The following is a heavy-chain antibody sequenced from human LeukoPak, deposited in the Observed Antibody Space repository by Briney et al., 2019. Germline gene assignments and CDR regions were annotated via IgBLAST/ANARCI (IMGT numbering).Heavy chain of an antibody. J-gene: IGHJ4*02. CDR3: ATPNRVRGVIMPFDY. CDR1: EFTFSNYA. Sequence: GGSLRLSCAASEFTFSNYAMSWVRQAPGKGLEWVSAISGSGGSTYYADSVKGRFTISRDKSKNTLYLQMNSLRAEDTAVYYCATPNRVRGVIMPFDYWGQGTLVTVSS. V-gene: IGHV3-23*01. D-gene: IGHD3-10*01. CDR2: ISGSGGST.